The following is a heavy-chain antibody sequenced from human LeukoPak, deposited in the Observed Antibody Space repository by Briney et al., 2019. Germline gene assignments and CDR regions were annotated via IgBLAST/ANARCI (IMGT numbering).Heavy chain of an antibody. Sequence: GASLKVSCKVSGYTLTELSMHCVRQAPGKGREGLGGFDPEDGETIYAQKFQGRVTMTDDTSTDTAYTELSSQRCEDTAVDYCATVGGIAAACTFYYYGMDVWGQGTTVTVSS. CDR1: GYTLTELS. D-gene: IGHD6-13*01. V-gene: IGHV1-24*01. J-gene: IGHJ6*02. CDR3: ATVGGIAAACTFYYYGMDV. CDR2: FDPEDGET.